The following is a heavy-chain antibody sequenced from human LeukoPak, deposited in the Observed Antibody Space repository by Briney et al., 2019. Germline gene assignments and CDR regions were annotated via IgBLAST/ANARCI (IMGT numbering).Heavy chain of an antibody. CDR2: IYSSVST. CDR1: GGSSSSNAYY. V-gene: IGHV4-39*01. D-gene: IGHD1-26*01. J-gene: IGHJ4*02. CDR3: AYSGSYGHLGY. Sequence: SETLSLTCTVSGGSSSSNAYYWAWIRQPPGKGLGWIGSIYSSVSTYYNPSLKSRVTISVDTSKNQFSLRLSSVTAADTALYYCAYSGSYGHLGYWGQGTLVTVSS.